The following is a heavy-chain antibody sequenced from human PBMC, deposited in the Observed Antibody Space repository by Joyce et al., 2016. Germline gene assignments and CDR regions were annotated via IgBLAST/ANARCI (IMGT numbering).Heavy chain of an antibody. V-gene: IGHV1-8*01. D-gene: IGHD7-27*01. CDR1: GYTFTNFD. CDR3: ARNKYGTGDFDF. CDR2: MTPNSCNT. Sequence: QVQLVQSGAEVKKPGASVKVSCKASGYTFTNFDINWVRQAPGQGLEWLGWMTPNSCNTVYSQNFQGSVTMTRDTSISTAYLELSSLRSEDTAVYFCARNKYGTGDFDFWGQGTPVTVSS. J-gene: IGHJ4*02.